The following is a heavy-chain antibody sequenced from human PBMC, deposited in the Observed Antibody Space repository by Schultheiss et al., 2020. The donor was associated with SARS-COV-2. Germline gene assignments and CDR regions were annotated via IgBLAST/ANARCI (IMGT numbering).Heavy chain of an antibody. V-gene: IGHV3-7*03. CDR1: GFTFSSYW. J-gene: IGHJ4*02. CDR3: AKDVGDFDY. CDR2: IKQDGSEK. D-gene: IGHD3-3*01. Sequence: GGSLRLSCAASGFTFSSYWMSWVRQAPGKGLEWVANIKQDGSEKYYADSVKGRFTISRDNAKNSLYLQMNSLRAEDTALYYCAKDVGDFDYWGQGTLVTVSS.